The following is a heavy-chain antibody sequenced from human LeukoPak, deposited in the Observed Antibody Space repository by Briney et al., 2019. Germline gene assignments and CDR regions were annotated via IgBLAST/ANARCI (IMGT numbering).Heavy chain of an antibody. CDR2: IIPIFGTA. CDR3: ARDSGRQWLDHDAFDI. D-gene: IGHD6-19*01. Sequence: SVKVSCMASGGTFSSYAISWVRQAPGQGLEWMGGIIPIFGTANYAQKFQGRVTITADESTSTAYMELSSLRSEDTAVYYCARDSGRQWLDHDAFDIWGQGTMVTVSS. V-gene: IGHV1-69*13. J-gene: IGHJ3*02. CDR1: GGTFSSYA.